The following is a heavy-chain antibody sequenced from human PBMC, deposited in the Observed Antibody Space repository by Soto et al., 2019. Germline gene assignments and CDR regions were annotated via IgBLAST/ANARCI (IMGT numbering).Heavy chain of an antibody. CDR3: ARLLRSRAVARPRHY. CDR2: ISYEGSKK. V-gene: IGHV3-30*04. J-gene: IGHJ4*02. Sequence: SSYAVRRVSKALGKGLEWVAVISYEGSKKYYADAVKGRFTISRDNSKNTLYLQMNSLRTEDTAVYYCARLLRSRAVARPRHYWGQGTVITVS. CDR1: SSYA. D-gene: IGHD6-19*01.